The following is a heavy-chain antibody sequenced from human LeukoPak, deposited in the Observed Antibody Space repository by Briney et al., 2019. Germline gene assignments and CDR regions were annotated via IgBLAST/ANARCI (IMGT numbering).Heavy chain of an antibody. CDR3: ARGHIEVRGVRGQYWYFDL. CDR1: GGSFSISY. CDR2: IYYSGST. J-gene: IGHJ2*01. D-gene: IGHD3-10*01. Sequence: SETLSLPCTAPGGSFSISYWCWIRQAPGKGLEWHGHIYYSGSTNYNPSLKSRVTISVDTSKNRFSLKLSSVTAADTAVYYCARGHIEVRGVRGQYWYFDLWGRGTLVTVSS. V-gene: IGHV4-59*01.